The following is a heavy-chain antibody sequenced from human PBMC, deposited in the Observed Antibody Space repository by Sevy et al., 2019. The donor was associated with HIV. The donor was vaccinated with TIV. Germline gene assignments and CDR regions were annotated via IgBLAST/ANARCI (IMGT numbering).Heavy chain of an antibody. CDR1: GFTFSSYG. D-gene: IGHD2-15*01. CDR2: ISSNGGST. Sequence: GGSLRLSCSASGFTFSSYGMHWVRQAPGKGLEYVSAISSNGGSTYYADSVKGRFTISRDNSKNTLYLQMSSLRAEDTAVYYCVKGGEGDVVVVAAYYYGMDVWGQGTTVTVSS. J-gene: IGHJ6*02. CDR3: VKGGEGDVVVVAAYYYGMDV. V-gene: IGHV3-64D*06.